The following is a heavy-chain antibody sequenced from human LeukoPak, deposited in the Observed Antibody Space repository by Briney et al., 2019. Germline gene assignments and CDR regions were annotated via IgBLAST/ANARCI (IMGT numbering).Heavy chain of an antibody. CDR1: SGSIGGFH. CDR3: ARGPVVPAAFDY. V-gene: IGHV4-59*12. Sequence: SETLSLTCTVSSGSIGGFHWTWIRQPPGRGLEWIGYLFYDGSSNYNPSLKSRVTMSVDTSKNQFSLQLSSVTAADTAVYYCARGPVVPAAFDYWGQGTLVTVSS. J-gene: IGHJ4*02. D-gene: IGHD2-2*01. CDR2: LFYDGSS.